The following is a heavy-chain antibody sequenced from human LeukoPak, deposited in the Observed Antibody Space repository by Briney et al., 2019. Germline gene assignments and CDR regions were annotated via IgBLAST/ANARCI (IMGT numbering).Heavy chain of an antibody. J-gene: IGHJ4*02. CDR1: RFTFSSYG. CDR3: AKVLTPGRFDFDY. CDR2: ISGSGGST. Sequence: SGGSLRFSCAASRFTFSSYGLSWVRQAPGKGLEWVSSISGSGGSTYYADSVKGRFTISRDNSKNTLYLQMNSLRAEDTAVYYCAKVLTPGRFDFDYWGQGTLVTVSS. V-gene: IGHV3-23*01. D-gene: IGHD3-16*01.